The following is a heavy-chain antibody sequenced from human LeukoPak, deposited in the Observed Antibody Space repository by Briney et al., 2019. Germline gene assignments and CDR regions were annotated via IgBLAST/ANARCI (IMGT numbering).Heavy chain of an antibody. CDR1: GFTFSSYE. D-gene: IGHD3-10*01. CDR2: ISSSGSTI. J-gene: IGHJ5*02. V-gene: IGHV3-48*03. Sequence: GGSLRLSCAASGFTFSSYEMNWVRQAPGKGLEWVSYISSSGSTIYYADSVKGRFTISRDNAKNSLYLQMNSLRAEDTAVYYCARVLVNSYYGSGSYHFDGWFDPWGRGTLVTVSS. CDR3: ARVLVNSYYGSGSYHFDGWFDP.